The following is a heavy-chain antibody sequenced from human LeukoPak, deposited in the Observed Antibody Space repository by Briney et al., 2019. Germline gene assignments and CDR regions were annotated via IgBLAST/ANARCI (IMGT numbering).Heavy chain of an antibody. CDR1: GFTFSDYY. CDR2: ISSSGSTI. CDR3: ARVEWELLSYYFDY. J-gene: IGHJ4*02. D-gene: IGHD1-26*01. Sequence: GGSLRLSCAASGFTFSDYYMSWIRQAPGKGLEWVSYISSSGSTIYYADSVKGRFTISRDNAKNSLYLQMNSLRAEDTAVYYCARVEWELLSYYFDYWGQGTLVTVSS. V-gene: IGHV3-11*01.